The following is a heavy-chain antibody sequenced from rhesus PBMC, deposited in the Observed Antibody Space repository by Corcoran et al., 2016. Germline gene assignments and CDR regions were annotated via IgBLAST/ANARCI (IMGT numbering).Heavy chain of an antibody. CDR2: INGNSCST. CDR3: ARDRYNLSNV. D-gene: IGHD3-3*01. CDR1: GASISSYW. V-gene: IGHV4-80*01. Sequence: QVQLQESGPGLVKPSQTLSLTCAVSGASISSYWWSWIRQPPGKGLEWIGEINGNSCSTTYNPSLKSRVSISKDASKNQFSLKLNSVTAADTAVYYCARDRYNLSNVWGPGVLVTVSS. J-gene: IGHJ5-1*01.